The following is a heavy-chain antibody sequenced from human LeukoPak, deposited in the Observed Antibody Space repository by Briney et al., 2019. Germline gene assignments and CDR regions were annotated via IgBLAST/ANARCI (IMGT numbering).Heavy chain of an antibody. D-gene: IGHD1-1*01. Sequence: GGSLRLSCAASGFAFFSTSIHWVRQAPGKGLEWLSYSSIVTGNIYYADSVKGRFTISRDNAKSSLNLQMSSLRAEDKAVYFWATTGNFYDMDVWGKGTTVTVSS. CDR1: GFAFFSTS. CDR3: ATTGNFYDMDV. CDR2: SSIVTGNI. V-gene: IGHV3-48*04. J-gene: IGHJ6*03.